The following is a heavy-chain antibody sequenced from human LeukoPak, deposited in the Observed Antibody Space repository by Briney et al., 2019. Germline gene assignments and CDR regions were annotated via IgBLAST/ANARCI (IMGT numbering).Heavy chain of an antibody. Sequence: GGSLRLSCTASGFTFGDYAMSWFRQAPGKGLEWVGFIRSKAYGGTTEYAASVKGRFTISRDDSKSIAYLQMNSLKTEDTAVYYCTRGLYYDILTGYYLFDYWGQGTQVTVSS. CDR1: GFTFGDYA. CDR2: IRSKAYGGTT. J-gene: IGHJ4*02. CDR3: TRGLYYDILTGYYLFDY. D-gene: IGHD3-9*01. V-gene: IGHV3-49*03.